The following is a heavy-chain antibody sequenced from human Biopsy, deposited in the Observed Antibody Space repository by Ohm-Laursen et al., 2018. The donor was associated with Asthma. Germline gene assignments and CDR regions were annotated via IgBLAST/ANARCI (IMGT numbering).Heavy chain of an antibody. CDR2: ISYDGSNK. CDR3: TRDAWELQKPYAYYFDY. J-gene: IGHJ4*02. Sequence: SLRLSCTASGFTFSSYAMHWVRQAPGKGLEWVAVISYDGSNKYYADSVKGRFTISRDNSKNTLYLQMNSLRAEDTAVYYCTRDAWELQKPYAYYFDYWGQGTLVTVSS. D-gene: IGHD1-26*01. V-gene: IGHV3-30-3*01. CDR1: GFTFSSYA.